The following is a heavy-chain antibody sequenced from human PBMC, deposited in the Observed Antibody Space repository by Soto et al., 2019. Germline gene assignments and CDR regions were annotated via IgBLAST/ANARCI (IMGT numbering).Heavy chain of an antibody. CDR1: CDRFPVYY. J-gene: IGHJ4*02. D-gene: IGHD2-8*02. CDR3: ARGDYGTGGYPFPYFDY. Sequence: APTQVSCKASCDRFPVYYIHWVRQATGQGLEWMGWINPDSGATNYAQNFQGRVTLTSDTSISTASMDLTSLTSDDTAVYYCARGDYGTGGYPFPYFDYWGQGNLVTVSS. V-gene: IGHV1-2*02. CDR2: INPDSGAT.